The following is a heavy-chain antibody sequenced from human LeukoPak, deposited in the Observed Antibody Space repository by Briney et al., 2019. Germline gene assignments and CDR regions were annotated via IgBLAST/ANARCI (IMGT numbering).Heavy chain of an antibody. J-gene: IGHJ4*02. Sequence: SETLSLTCTVSGGSISSYYWSWIRQPPGKGLEWIGYIYYSGSTNYNPSLKSRVTISVDTSKNQFSLKLSSVTAADTAVYYCARGRAGGVVVTAIRRGNYFDYWGQGTLVTVSS. D-gene: IGHD2-21*02. CDR2: IYYSGST. V-gene: IGHV4-59*12. CDR3: ARGRAGGVVVTAIRRGNYFDY. CDR1: GGSISSYY.